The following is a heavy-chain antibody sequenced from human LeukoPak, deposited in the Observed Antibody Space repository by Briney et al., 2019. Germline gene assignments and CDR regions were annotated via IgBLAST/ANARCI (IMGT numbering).Heavy chain of an antibody. Sequence: SQTLSLTCTVSGGSISSGSYYWSWIRQPAGKGLEWVGRVYMSGSTNYNPSLKSRVTISIDTSKNQFSLELSSLTAADTAAYYCAREVIPAASPYYFDYWGQGTLVTVSS. J-gene: IGHJ4*02. D-gene: IGHD2-2*01. CDR3: AREVIPAASPYYFDY. CDR2: VYMSGST. V-gene: IGHV4-61*02. CDR1: GGSISSGSYY.